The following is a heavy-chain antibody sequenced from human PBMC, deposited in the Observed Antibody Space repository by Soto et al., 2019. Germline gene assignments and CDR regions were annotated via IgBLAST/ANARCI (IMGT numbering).Heavy chain of an antibody. J-gene: IGHJ6*02. Sequence: QEQLVQSGGGVVQPGRSLRLSCEASGFTFSRNAMHWVRQAPGKGLEWVAVISFDGNNQYYTDSVKGRFTISRDNSKNTLDLQMNSLRREDTAVYYCARDREYSGFYYGMDVWDQGTTVTVSS. V-gene: IGHV3-30-3*01. CDR2: ISFDGNNQ. D-gene: IGHD5-12*01. CDR1: GFTFSRNA. CDR3: ARDREYSGFYYGMDV.